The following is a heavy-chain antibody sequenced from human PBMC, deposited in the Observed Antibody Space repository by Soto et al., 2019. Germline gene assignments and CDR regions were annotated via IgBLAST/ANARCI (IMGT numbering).Heavy chain of an antibody. D-gene: IGHD5-12*01. CDR1: GGSISSGDYY. CDR3: ARGDTIRWFDP. V-gene: IGHV4-30-4*01. Sequence: QVQLQESGPVLVKPSQTLSLTCTVSGGSISSGDYYWSWIRQPPGKGLEWIGYVYYSGSTYYNPARKSRVTITVDTSKNKFSLKLSSVTAADTAVYYCARGDTIRWFDPWGQGTLVTVSS. J-gene: IGHJ5*02. CDR2: VYYSGST.